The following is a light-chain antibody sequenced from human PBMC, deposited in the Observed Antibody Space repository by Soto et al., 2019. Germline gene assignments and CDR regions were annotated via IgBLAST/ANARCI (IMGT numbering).Light chain of an antibody. CDR3: QQYNNWTPWT. CDR1: QSVSSN. CDR2: GAS. J-gene: IGKJ1*01. Sequence: EIVMTHSPSTLSVSPGERATLSCRASQSVSSNLAWYQQKPGQAPRLLIYGASTRATGIPARFSGSGSGTEFTLTISSLQSEDYAVYYCQQYNNWTPWTFGQGAKVDVK. V-gene: IGKV3-15*01.